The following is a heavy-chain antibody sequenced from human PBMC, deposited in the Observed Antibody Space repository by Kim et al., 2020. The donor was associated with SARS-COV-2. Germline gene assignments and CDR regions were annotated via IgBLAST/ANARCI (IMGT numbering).Heavy chain of an antibody. CDR3: ARMPIVVVPAAMDYYYYGMDV. J-gene: IGHJ6*02. CDR1: GGSISSYY. Sequence: SETLSLTCTVSGGSISSYYWSWIRQPAGKGLEWIGRIYTSGSTNYNPSLKSRVTMSVDTSKNQFSLKLSSVTAADTAVYYCARMPIVVVPAAMDYYYYGMDVWGQWTTVTVSS. CDR2: IYTSGST. D-gene: IGHD2-2*01. V-gene: IGHV4-4*07.